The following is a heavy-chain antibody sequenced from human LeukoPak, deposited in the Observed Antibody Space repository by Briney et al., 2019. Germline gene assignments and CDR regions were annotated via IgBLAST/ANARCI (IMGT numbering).Heavy chain of an antibody. CDR2: IYYSGST. CDR3: ARVGRWFGSDRSRWFDP. D-gene: IGHD3-10*01. V-gene: IGHV4-39*01. CDR1: GGSISSSSYY. J-gene: IGHJ5*02. Sequence: PSETLSLTCTVSGGSISSSSYYWGWIRQPPGKGLEWIGSIYYSGSTYYNPSLKSRVTISVDTSKNQFSLKLSSVTAADTAVYYGARVGRWFGSDRSRWFDPWGQGTLVTVSS.